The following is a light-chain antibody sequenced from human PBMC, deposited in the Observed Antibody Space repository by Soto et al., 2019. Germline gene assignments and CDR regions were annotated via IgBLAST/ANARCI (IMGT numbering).Light chain of an antibody. V-gene: IGKV1-39*01. CDR2: AAS. Sequence: EIQITQFPSSLPASLPDSVNTTCALSQSISNYLNWYQQRPGKAPKLLIYAASSLQSGVPSRFNASGSGTDFTLTINSLQTEDFATYYCKQSFHSPRRFGQWTKVDIK. CDR1: QSISNY. CDR3: KQSFHSPRR. J-gene: IGKJ1*01.